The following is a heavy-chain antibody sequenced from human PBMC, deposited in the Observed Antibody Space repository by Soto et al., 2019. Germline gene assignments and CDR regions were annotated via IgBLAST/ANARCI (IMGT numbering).Heavy chain of an antibody. CDR1: GFIFSNHG. Sequence: VGALRLSCAASGFIFSNHGIHWVRQAPGKGLEWLALIWAEGHHRDYADPVNDRFSISRDNTRNTAYLQMNILRAEDTAVYYCAREGPLSGNGPLDQWGKGTMVTVSS. D-gene: IGHD3-10*01. J-gene: IGHJ4*02. CDR2: IWAEGHHR. V-gene: IGHV3-33*01. CDR3: AREGPLSGNGPLDQ.